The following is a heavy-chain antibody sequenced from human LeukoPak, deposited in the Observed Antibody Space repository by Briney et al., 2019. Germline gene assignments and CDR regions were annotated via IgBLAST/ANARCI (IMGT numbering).Heavy chain of an antibody. CDR1: GYTFISYD. CDR3: ARIAAAGTYNWFDP. Sequence: ASVKVSCKASGYTFISYDINWVRQATGQGLEWMGWMNPNSGNTGYAQKFQGRVTITRNTSISTAYMELSSLRSEDTAVYYCARIAAAGTYNWFDPWGQGTLVTVSS. V-gene: IGHV1-8*01. CDR2: MNPNSGNT. J-gene: IGHJ5*02. D-gene: IGHD6-13*01.